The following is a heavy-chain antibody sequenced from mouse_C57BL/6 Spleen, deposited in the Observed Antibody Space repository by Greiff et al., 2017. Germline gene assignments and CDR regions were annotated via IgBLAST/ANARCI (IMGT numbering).Heavy chain of an antibody. CDR1: GYTFTSYW. J-gene: IGHJ4*01. CDR3: ARRDDYGDMDY. Sequence: QVHVKQPGAELVKPGASVKLSCKASGYTFTSYWMHWVKQRPGQGLEWIGMIHPNSGSTNYNEKFKSKATLTVDKSSSTAYMQLSSLTSEDSAVYYCARRDDYGDMDYWGQGTSVTVSS. CDR2: IHPNSGST. V-gene: IGHV1-64*01. D-gene: IGHD2-4*01.